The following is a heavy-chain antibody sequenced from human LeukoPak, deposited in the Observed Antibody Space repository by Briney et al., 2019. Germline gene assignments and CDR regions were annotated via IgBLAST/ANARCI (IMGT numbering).Heavy chain of an antibody. CDR3: ARGPPSLRVILTGYYSSDAFDI. J-gene: IGHJ3*02. CDR2: INHSGST. Sequence: TSETLSLTCAVYGGSLSGYYWSWIRQPPGKGLEWIGEINHSGSTNYNPSLKSRVTISVDTSKNQFSLKLSSVTAADTAVYYCARGPPSLRVILTGYYSSDAFDIWGQGTMVTVSS. D-gene: IGHD3-9*01. CDR1: GGSLSGYY. V-gene: IGHV4-34*01.